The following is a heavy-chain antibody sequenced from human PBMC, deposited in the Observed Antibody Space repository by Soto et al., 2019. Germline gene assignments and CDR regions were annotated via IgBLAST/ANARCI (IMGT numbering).Heavy chain of an antibody. V-gene: IGHV4-39*02. CDR2: VYHTGST. D-gene: IGHD3-10*01. CDR1: GGSVSSGTYS. CDR3: VRAYGLFDF. J-gene: IGHJ4*02. Sequence: SETLSLTCSVSGGSVSSGTYSWGWIRQTPGKGLEWIGNVYHTGSTYYNPSLKSRLTIPLDASKNRLSLSLTSVTAADTAVYYCVRAYGLFDFWGQGILVTVSS.